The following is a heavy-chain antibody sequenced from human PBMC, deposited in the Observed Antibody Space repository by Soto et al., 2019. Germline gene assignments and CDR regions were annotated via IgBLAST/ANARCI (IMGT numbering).Heavy chain of an antibody. D-gene: IGHD2-2*01. CDR3: ARGPRWGGYCSSTSCPYYMDV. CDR1: GYTFTSYY. J-gene: IGHJ6*03. CDR2: INPSGGST. Sequence: ASVKVSCKASGYTFTSYYMHWVRQAPGQGLEWMGIINPSGGSTSYAQKFQGRVTMTRDTSTSTVYMELSSLRSEDTAVYYCARGPRWGGYCSSTSCPYYMDVWGKGTTVTVSS. V-gene: IGHV1-46*03.